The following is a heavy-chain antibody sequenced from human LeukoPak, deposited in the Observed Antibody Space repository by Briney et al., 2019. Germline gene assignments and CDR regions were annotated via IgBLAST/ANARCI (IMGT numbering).Heavy chain of an antibody. V-gene: IGHV3-33*01. D-gene: IGHD3-10*01. CDR2: IWYDGSNK. J-gene: IGHJ6*04. CDR1: GFTFSNHG. Sequence: GRSLRLSCAASGFTFSNHGMHWVRQAPGKGLEWVAVIWYDGSNKYYADSVKGRFTISRDNSKNTLYLQMNSLRAEDTAVYFCARGYGSGSPLYYYYGMDVWGKGTTVTVSS. CDR3: ARGYGSGSPLYYYYGMDV.